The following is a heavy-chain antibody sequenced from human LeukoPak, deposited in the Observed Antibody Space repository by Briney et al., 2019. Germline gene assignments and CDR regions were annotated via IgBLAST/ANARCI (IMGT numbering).Heavy chain of an antibody. J-gene: IGHJ4*02. CDR2: ICPGDSDT. D-gene: IGHD3-22*01. V-gene: IGHV5-51*01. CDR3: ARHCYDSSGYYYVDF. Sequence: GESLKISCKGSGYNFTSYWIGWVRQMPGKGLEWMGIICPGDSDTRYSPSFQGQVTISADKSISTAYLQWSSLKASDTAMYYCARHCYDSSGYYYVDFWGQGTLVTVSS. CDR1: GYNFTSYW.